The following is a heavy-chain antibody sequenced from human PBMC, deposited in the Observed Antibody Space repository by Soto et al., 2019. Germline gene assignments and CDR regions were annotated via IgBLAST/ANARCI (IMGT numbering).Heavy chain of an antibody. V-gene: IGHV3-30-3*01. CDR3: ARAGHYYGSGKSDY. J-gene: IGHJ4*02. D-gene: IGHD3-10*01. CDR2: ISYDGSNK. CDR1: GFTFSSYA. Sequence: QVQLVESGGGVVQPGRSLRLSCAASGFTFSSYAMHWVRQAPGKGLEWVAVISYDGSNKYYADSVKGRFTISRDNSKNTLYLQINSLRAEDTAVNYCARAGHYYGSGKSDYWGQGTLVTVSS.